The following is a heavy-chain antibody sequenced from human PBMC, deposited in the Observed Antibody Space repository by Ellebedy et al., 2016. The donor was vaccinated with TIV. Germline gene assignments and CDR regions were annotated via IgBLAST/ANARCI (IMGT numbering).Heavy chain of an antibody. CDR3: TRESFRYFDWDL. J-gene: IGHJ4*02. Sequence: GESLKISCAASGFTLSGYWMHWVRQVPGKGLMWVSRINTDGSSTSYADSVEGRFTITRANAKKTLYLEMSSLRPEDTAVYYCTRESFRYFDWDLWGQGTLVTVSS. V-gene: IGHV3-74*01. CDR2: INTDGSST. CDR1: GFTLSGYW. D-gene: IGHD3-9*01.